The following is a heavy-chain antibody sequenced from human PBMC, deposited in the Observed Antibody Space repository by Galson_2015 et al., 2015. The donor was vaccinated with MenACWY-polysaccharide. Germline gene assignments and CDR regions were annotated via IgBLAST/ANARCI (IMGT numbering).Heavy chain of an antibody. CDR2: ISSSGRTI. V-gene: IGHV3-11*01. CDR1: GFTFTDYY. D-gene: IGHD1-14*01. J-gene: IGHJ6*02. Sequence: SLRLSCAVSGFTFTDYYMSWIRQAPGKGLEWVSYISSSGRTIYYADSVKGRFTISRDNAQNSLTLQMNSLRVEDTAVYYCARGSWMGANQYYYYGMAVWGQGTTVTVSS. CDR3: ARGSWMGANQYYYYGMAV.